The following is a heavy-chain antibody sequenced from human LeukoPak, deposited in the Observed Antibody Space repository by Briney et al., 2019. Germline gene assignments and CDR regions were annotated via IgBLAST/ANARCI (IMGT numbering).Heavy chain of an antibody. CDR2: IYHDGST. J-gene: IGHJ4*02. CDR3: ARDRGGYTYSHDY. D-gene: IGHD5-18*01. Sequence: SETLSLTCAVSGGSINSNNWWIWVRQSPEKGLEWIGEIYHDGSTNYNPSLKSRVTISMDKSKNQLSLKLNFVTAADTAVYYCARDRGGYTYSHDYWGQGTLVTVSS. V-gene: IGHV4-4*02. CDR1: GGSINSNNW.